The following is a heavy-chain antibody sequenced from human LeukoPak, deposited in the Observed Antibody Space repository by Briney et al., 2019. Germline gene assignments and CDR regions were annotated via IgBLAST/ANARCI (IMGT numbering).Heavy chain of an antibody. CDR3: ARVSDSLGLPLSYGMDV. CDR2: INPSGGST. CDR1: GYTFNNYY. J-gene: IGHJ4*02. Sequence: ASVKVSCKASGYTFNNYYIHWVRQAPGQGLEWMGIINPSGGSTSYAQKFQGRVTMTRDTSTSTVYMEMSSLRSEDTAVYYCARVSDSLGLPLSYGMDVWGQGTLVTVSS. D-gene: IGHD4-17*01. V-gene: IGHV1-46*02.